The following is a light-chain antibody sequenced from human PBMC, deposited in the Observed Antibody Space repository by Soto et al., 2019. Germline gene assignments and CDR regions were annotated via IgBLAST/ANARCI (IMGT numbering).Light chain of an antibody. CDR2: DAS. CDR3: QQRSNWLIT. J-gene: IGKJ1*01. Sequence: EIMLTQSQATLSSSPLEGANLXCRASQSVSSYLAWYQQKPGQAPRLLIYDASNRAIGIPARFSGSGSGTDFTLTISSLEPEDFAVYYCQQRSNWLITFGQGTKVDIK. V-gene: IGKV3-11*01. CDR1: QSVSSY.